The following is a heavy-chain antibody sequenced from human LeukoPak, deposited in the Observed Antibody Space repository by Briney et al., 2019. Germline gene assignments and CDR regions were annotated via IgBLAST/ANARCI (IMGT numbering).Heavy chain of an antibody. V-gene: IGHV3-7*01. CDR3: ARDVEVSKFWSGCNH. Sequence: GGSLRLSCAASGFTLSSYWMSWVRQAPGKGREWVANIKQDGTEKYYVDSVKGRFTISRDNAKNSLYLQMNSLRAEDTAVYYCARDVEVSKFWSGCNHWGQGTLVTVSS. J-gene: IGHJ5*02. CDR1: GFTLSSYW. CDR2: IKQDGTEK. D-gene: IGHD3-3*01.